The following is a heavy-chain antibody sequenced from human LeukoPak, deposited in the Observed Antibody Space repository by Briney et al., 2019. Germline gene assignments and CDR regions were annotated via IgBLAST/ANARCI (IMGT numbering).Heavy chain of an antibody. Sequence: GGSLRLSCAASGFTFDDYAMHWVRQAPGKGLEWVSGISWNSGSIGYADSVKGRFTISRDNAKNSLYLQMNSLRAEDTALYYCAKDMDGGLGQIDYWGQGTLVTVSS. CDR3: AKDMDGGLGQIDY. V-gene: IGHV3-9*01. D-gene: IGHD3-16*01. CDR1: GFTFDDYA. J-gene: IGHJ4*02. CDR2: ISWNSGSI.